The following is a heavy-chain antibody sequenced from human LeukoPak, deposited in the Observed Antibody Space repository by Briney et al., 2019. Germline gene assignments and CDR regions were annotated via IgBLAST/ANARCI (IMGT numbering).Heavy chain of an antibody. V-gene: IGHV3-7*01. Sequence: GGSLRLSCAASGFTFSTYWMSWVRQAPGKGLEWVGNIKQDGSEKYYVDSVKGRFTISRENAKNSLYLQMNSLRAGDTAVYYCARGRSDGYDFLPYDYWGQGTLVTVSP. CDR1: GFTFSTYW. CDR3: ARGRSDGYDFLPYDY. D-gene: IGHD5-12*01. CDR2: IKQDGSEK. J-gene: IGHJ4*02.